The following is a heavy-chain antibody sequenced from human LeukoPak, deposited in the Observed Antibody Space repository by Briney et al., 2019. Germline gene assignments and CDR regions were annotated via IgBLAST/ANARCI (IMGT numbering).Heavy chain of an antibody. Sequence: PGGSLRLSCAASGFTFSSYEMNWVRQAPGKGLEWVSYISSSGSTIYYADSVKGRFTISRDNAKNSLYLQMNSLRAEDTAVYFCSRVTTNGYFEYWGQGTLVTVSS. J-gene: IGHJ4*02. CDR1: GFTFSSYE. CDR2: ISSSGSTI. D-gene: IGHD1-1*01. V-gene: IGHV3-48*03. CDR3: SRVTTNGYFEY.